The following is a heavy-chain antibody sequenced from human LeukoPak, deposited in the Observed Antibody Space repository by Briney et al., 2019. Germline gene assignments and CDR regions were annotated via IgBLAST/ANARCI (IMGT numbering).Heavy chain of an antibody. D-gene: IGHD3-10*01. CDR2: INHSGST. J-gene: IGHJ6*02. V-gene: IGHV4-39*07. CDR3: ARMGSGGLLWFGGGYYYYGMDV. Sequence: SETLSLTCTVSGGSISSSSYYWSWIRQPPGKGLEWIGEINHSGSTNYNPSLKSRVTISVDTSKNQFSLKLSSVTAADTAVYYCARMGSGGLLWFGGGYYYYGMDVWGQGTTVTVSS. CDR1: GGSISSSSYY.